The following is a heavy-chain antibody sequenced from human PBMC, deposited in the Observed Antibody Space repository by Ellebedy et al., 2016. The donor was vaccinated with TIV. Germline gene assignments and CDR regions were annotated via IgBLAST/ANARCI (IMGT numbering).Heavy chain of an antibody. CDR1: GGSISSYY. D-gene: IGHD4-11*01. Sequence: SETLSLTXTVSGGSISSYYWSWIRQPPGKGLEWIGYIYYSGSTNYNPSLKSRVTISVDTSKNQFSLKLSSVTAADTAVYYCARAPGTTVDYWGQGTLVTVSS. CDR3: ARAPGTTVDY. CDR2: IYYSGST. J-gene: IGHJ4*02. V-gene: IGHV4-59*01.